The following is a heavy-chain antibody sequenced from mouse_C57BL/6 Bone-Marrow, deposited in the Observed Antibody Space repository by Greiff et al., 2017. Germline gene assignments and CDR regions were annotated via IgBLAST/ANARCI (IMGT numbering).Heavy chain of an antibody. J-gene: IGHJ1*03. CDR3: ARRVAVVAHFDV. Sequence: QVQLQQPGAELVRPGSSVKMSCKASGYTFTSYWMHWVKQRPTQGLEWIGNIDPSDSETHYNQKFKDKATLTVDKSSSTAYMQLSSLTSEDSAVYYCARRVAVVAHFDVWGTGTTVTVSS. CDR1: GYTFTSYW. V-gene: IGHV1-52*01. CDR2: IDPSDSET. D-gene: IGHD1-1*01.